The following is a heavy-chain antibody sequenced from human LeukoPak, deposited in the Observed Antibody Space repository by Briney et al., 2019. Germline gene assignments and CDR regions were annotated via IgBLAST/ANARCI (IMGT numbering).Heavy chain of an antibody. Sequence: ASVKVSCKASGGTFSSYAISWVRQAPGQGLEWMGGIIPIFGTANYAQKFQGRVTITTDESTSTAYMELSSLRSEDTAVYYCASIVVVPALTLWGQGTLVTVSS. CDR1: GGTFSSYA. CDR3: ASIVVVPALTL. J-gene: IGHJ4*02. V-gene: IGHV1-69*05. CDR2: IIPIFGTA. D-gene: IGHD2-2*01.